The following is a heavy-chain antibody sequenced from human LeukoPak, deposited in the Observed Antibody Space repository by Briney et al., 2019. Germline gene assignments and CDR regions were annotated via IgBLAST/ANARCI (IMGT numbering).Heavy chain of an antibody. D-gene: IGHD3-3*01. V-gene: IGHV3-21*01. J-gene: IGHJ4*02. CDR1: GFTFSSYS. CDR2: ISSSSSYI. Sequence: GGSLRLSCAASGFTFSSYSMNWVRQAPGKGLEWVSSISSSSSYIYYADSVKGRFTISRDNAKNSLYLQMNSLRAEDTAVYYCARAPYDFWSGYYSDFDYWGQGTLVTVSS. CDR3: ARAPYDFWSGYYSDFDY.